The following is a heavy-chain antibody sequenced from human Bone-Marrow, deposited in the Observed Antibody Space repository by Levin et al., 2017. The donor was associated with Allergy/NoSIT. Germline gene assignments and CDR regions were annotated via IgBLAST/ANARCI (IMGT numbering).Heavy chain of an antibody. V-gene: IGHV3-33*06. CDR1: GYTFTRHG. J-gene: IGHJ4*02. CDR3: AKDYLTGPSDY. D-gene: IGHD3-9*01. Sequence: QAGESLKISCVASGYTFTRHGMHWVRQAPGKGLEWVAVIWNDGSRQEYIDSVRGRFIVSKDNSKNTVYLQMNSLRAEDTATYYCAKDYLTGPSDYWGQGTLVTVSS. CDR2: IWNDGSRQ.